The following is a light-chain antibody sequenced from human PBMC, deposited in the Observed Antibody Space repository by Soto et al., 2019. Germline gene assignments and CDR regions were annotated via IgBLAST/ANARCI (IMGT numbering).Light chain of an antibody. CDR2: EVN. Sequence: QSVLTQPASVSGSPGQSITISCSGTSSDIGAYDYVSWYQQHPGKAPKLMIYEVNKRPSGVPDRFSGSKSGNTASLTVSGLQAEDEADYYCSSYAGSSNVFXTGTQMTVL. J-gene: IGLJ1*01. V-gene: IGLV2-8*01. CDR3: SSYAGSSNV. CDR1: SSDIGAYDY.